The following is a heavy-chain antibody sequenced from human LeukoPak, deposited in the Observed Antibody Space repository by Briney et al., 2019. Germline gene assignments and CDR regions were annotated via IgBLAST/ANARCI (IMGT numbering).Heavy chain of an antibody. J-gene: IGHJ4*02. CDR2: ISGSGGST. V-gene: IGHV3-23*01. D-gene: IGHD6-13*01. Sequence: PGGSLRLSCAAPGLAFSSYAMSWVRQAPGKGLEWVSAISGSGGSTYYADSVKGRFTISRDNSKNTLYLQMNSLRAEDTAVYYCAHLSSSWPDYWGQGTLVTVSS. CDR3: AHLSSSWPDY. CDR1: GLAFSSYA.